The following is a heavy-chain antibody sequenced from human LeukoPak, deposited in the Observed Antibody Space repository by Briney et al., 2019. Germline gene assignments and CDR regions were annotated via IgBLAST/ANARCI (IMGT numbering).Heavy chain of an antibody. V-gene: IGHV3-66*01. CDR3: AKFLALDIVVVPAAPFDY. D-gene: IGHD2-2*03. J-gene: IGHJ4*02. Sequence: PGGSLRLSCAASGFTVSSNYMSWVRQAPGKGLEWVSVIYSGGSTYYADSVKGRFTISRDNSKNTLYLQMNSLRAEDTAVYYCAKFLALDIVVVPAAPFDYWGQGTLVTVSS. CDR1: GFTVSSNY. CDR2: IYSGGST.